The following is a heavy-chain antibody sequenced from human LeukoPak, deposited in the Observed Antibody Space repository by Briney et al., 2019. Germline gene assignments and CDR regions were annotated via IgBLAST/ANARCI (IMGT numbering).Heavy chain of an antibody. Sequence: ASVKVSCKASGYTFTSYGITWVRQAPGQGLEWMGWISAYNGNTNYSQKLQGRVTMTTDTSTSTAYMELRSLRSDDTAVYYCARERVLRYFDWPLPSYYYYYMDVWGKGTTVTISS. V-gene: IGHV1-18*01. J-gene: IGHJ6*03. CDR1: GYTFTSYG. CDR2: ISAYNGNT. D-gene: IGHD3-9*01. CDR3: ARERVLRYFDWPLPSYYYYYMDV.